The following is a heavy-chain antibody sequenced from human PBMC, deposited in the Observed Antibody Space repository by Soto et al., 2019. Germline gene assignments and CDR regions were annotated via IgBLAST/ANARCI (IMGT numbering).Heavy chain of an antibody. V-gene: IGHV4-31*03. CDR1: GGSISSGGYY. CDR2: IYYSGST. CDR3: ASAAEGGVGTVTVFDY. D-gene: IGHD4-4*01. J-gene: IGHJ4*02. Sequence: QVQLQESGPGLVKPSQTLSLTCTVSGGSISSGGYYWSWIRQHPGKGLEWIGYIYYSGSTYYNPFLNSRVTIPVDTSKNQFSLKLSSVTAADTAVYYCASAAEGGVGTVTVFDYWGQGTLVTVSS.